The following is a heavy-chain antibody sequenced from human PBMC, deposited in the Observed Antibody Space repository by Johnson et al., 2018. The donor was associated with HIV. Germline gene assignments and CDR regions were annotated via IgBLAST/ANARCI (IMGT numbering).Heavy chain of an antibody. D-gene: IGHD3-22*01. V-gene: IGHV3-11*01. CDR1: GFTFSDYY. CDR3: ARGRLISMIVSAGAFDI. Sequence: VQLVESGGGLVKPGGSLRLSCAASGFTFSDYYMSWIRQAPGKGLEWVSYISSSGSTIYYADSVKGRFIISRDNAKNSLYLQMNSLRDEDTAFYYCARGRLISMIVSAGAFDIWGQGTMVTVSS. CDR2: ISSSGSTI. J-gene: IGHJ3*02.